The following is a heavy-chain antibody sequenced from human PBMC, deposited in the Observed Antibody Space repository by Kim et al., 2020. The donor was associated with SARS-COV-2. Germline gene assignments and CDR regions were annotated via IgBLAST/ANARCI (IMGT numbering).Heavy chain of an antibody. J-gene: IGHJ4*02. V-gene: IGHV3-30*01. D-gene: IGHD3-9*01. Sequence: DSVKGRFTISRDNSKNTLYLQMNSLRAEDTAVYYCARGNFYDILTGPDYWGQGTLVTVSS. CDR3: ARGNFYDILTGPDY.